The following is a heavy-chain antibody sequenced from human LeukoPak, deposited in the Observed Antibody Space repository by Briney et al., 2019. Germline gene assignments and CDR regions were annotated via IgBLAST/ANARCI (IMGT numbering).Heavy chain of an antibody. CDR3: AKSLAPYCSGGSCFDAFDI. Sequence: GGSLRLSCAASGFTFSSYSMNWVRQAPGKGLEWVSSISSSSSYIYYADSVKGRFTISRDNAKNSLYLQMNSLGAEDTAIYYCAKSLAPYCSGGSCFDAFDIWGQGTMVTVSS. CDR2: ISSSSSYI. D-gene: IGHD2-15*01. CDR1: GFTFSSYS. V-gene: IGHV3-21*04. J-gene: IGHJ3*02.